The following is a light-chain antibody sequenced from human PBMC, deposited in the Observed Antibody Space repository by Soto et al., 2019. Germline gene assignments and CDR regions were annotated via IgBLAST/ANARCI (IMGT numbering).Light chain of an antibody. Sequence: EIVLTPSPATLALSPGESATLSCRASQSVSSYLAWYQQKPGQAPRLLIYDASNRATGIPARFSGSGSGTDFTLTISSLEPEDFAVYYCQQRSNWLWTFGQGTKV. J-gene: IGKJ1*01. V-gene: IGKV3-11*01. CDR2: DAS. CDR3: QQRSNWLWT. CDR1: QSVSSY.